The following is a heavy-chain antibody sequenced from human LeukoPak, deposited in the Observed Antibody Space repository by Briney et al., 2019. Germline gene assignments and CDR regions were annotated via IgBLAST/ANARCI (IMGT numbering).Heavy chain of an antibody. CDR1: GFTFSDYY. CDR2: ISSSGSTI. V-gene: IGHV3-11*01. Sequence: GGSLRLSCAASGFTFSDYYMSWIRQAPGKGLEWVSYISSSGSTIYYADSVKGRFTISRDNAKNSPYLQMNSLRAEDTAVYYCARTDYYGSGSSDYWGQGTLVTVSS. CDR3: ARTDYYGSGSSDY. D-gene: IGHD3-10*01. J-gene: IGHJ4*02.